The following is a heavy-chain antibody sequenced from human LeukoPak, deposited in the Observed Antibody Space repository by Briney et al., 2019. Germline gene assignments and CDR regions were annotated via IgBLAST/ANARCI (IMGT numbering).Heavy chain of an antibody. D-gene: IGHD3-3*01. CDR3: ARAGGGYYDFWSGYTYYYYYMDV. CDR2: MNPNSGNT. CDR1: GYTFTSYD. J-gene: IGHJ6*03. V-gene: IGHV1-8*03. Sequence: ASVKVSCKASGYTFTSYDINWVRQATGQGLEWMGWMNPNSGNTGYAQKFQGRVTITRNTSISTAYMELSSLRSEDTAVYYCARAGGGYYDFWSGYTYYYYYMDVWGRGTTVTVSS.